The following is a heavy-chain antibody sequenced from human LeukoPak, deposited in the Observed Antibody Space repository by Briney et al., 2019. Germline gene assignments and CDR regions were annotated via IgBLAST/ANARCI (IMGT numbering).Heavy chain of an antibody. Sequence: GRPLRLSCAASGFTFKSYPMHWVRQAPGKGLEWVGLISFDGSDKSYAASVEGRFTISRDNSKNMLYLQMNCLSAEDTAVYYCARVLGFGSPPAYWGQGTLVSVSS. V-gene: IGHV3-30*04. D-gene: IGHD3-10*01. CDR2: ISFDGSDK. CDR1: GFTFKSYP. J-gene: IGHJ4*02. CDR3: ARVLGFGSPPAY.